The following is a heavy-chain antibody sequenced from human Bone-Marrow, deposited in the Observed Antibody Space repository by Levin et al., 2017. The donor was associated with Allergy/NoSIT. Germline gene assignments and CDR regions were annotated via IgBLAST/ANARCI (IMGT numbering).Heavy chain of an antibody. J-gene: IGHJ4*02. V-gene: IGHV3-7*01. CDR3: ARKGFPDY. Sequence: GESLKISCAASGFSFSTYWMAWVRQAPGKGLEWVANINQNGSQKYYVDSVKGRFTISRDNAKNSVYLQMNSLRAEDTAVYYCARKGFPDYWGQGTLVAVSS. CDR1: GFSFSTYW. CDR2: INQNGSQK.